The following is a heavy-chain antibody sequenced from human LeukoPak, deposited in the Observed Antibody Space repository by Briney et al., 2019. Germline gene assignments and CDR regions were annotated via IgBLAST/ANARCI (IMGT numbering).Heavy chain of an antibody. Sequence: ASVKVSCKVSGYNFTSCDINWVRQATGQGLEWLGWMNPNSGNTGYGQSFQGRITMTRDISIGTAYMELSNLTSDDTAIYYCTRGSSGRRDNWGQGTLVTVSA. J-gene: IGHJ4*02. CDR2: MNPNSGNT. D-gene: IGHD6-19*01. CDR1: GYNFTSCD. CDR3: TRGSSGRRDN. V-gene: IGHV1-8*01.